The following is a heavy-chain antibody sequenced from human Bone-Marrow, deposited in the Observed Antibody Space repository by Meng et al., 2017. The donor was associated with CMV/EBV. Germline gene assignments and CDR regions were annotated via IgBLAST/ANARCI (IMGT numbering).Heavy chain of an antibody. D-gene: IGHD1-26*01. CDR1: GFTFSSYS. Sequence: GGSLRLSCAASGFTFSSYSMNWVRQAPGKGLEWVAVISYDGNNKYFADSVKGRFTISRDNSKNTLYLQMNSLRPEDTAVYYCARDGQWDTNTNYRAFDVWGQGTRVTISS. CDR2: ISYDGNNK. CDR3: ARDGQWDTNTNYRAFDV. J-gene: IGHJ3*01. V-gene: IGHV3-30*03.